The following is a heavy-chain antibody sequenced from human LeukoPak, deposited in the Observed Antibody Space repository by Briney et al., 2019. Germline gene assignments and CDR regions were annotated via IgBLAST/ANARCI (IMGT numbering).Heavy chain of an antibody. CDR2: ISSSGSAV. Sequence: PGGSLRLSCAASGFTFSSYSMNWVRQAPGKGLEWVSYISSSGSAVDYADSVKGRFTISRDNAKNSLYLQMNSLRAEDTAVYYCARVWANSGNFYGEDYWGQGTLVTVSS. J-gene: IGHJ4*02. V-gene: IGHV3-48*01. D-gene: IGHD1-26*01. CDR3: ARVWANSGNFYGEDY. CDR1: GFTFSSYS.